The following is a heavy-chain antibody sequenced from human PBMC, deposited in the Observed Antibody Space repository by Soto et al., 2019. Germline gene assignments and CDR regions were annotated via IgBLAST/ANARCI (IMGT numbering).Heavy chain of an antibody. CDR2: ISWNGSPI. J-gene: IGHJ6*02. V-gene: IGHV3-9*01. D-gene: IGHD6-19*01. Sequence: EVQLVESGGGLVQPGGSLRLSCAGSGFRFDDYVMHWVRQAPGKGLEWVSGISWNGSPIGYGDSVKGRFTISRDNAKNSLYLQMKSLRAEGTALYYCAKGTYGYSSAWYSGYGMDVWGQGTTVTVSS. CDR3: AKGTYGYSSAWYSGYGMDV. CDR1: GFRFDDYV.